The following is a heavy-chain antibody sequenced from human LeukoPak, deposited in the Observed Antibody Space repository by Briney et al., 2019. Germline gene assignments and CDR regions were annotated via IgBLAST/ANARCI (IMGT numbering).Heavy chain of an antibody. CDR1: GYSFPTYW. CDR3: ARAYHGNHYWEFDP. D-gene: IGHD4-23*01. J-gene: IGHJ5*02. V-gene: IGHV5-51*01. CDR2: IYPDESNI. Sequence: GESLKISCKGSGYSFPTYWIAWVRQMPGKGLEWMGIIYPDESNIRYSPSFQGQVTISADKSISTAFLQWSSLKASDTAMYYCARAYHGNHYWEFDPWGQGTLVTVSS.